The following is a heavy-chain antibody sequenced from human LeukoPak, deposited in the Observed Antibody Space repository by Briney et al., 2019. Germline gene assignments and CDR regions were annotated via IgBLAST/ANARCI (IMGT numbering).Heavy chain of an antibody. CDR1: GGSISSYY. V-gene: IGHV4-59*01. CDR2: IYYSGST. D-gene: IGHD6-19*01. Sequence: SETLSLTCTVSGGSISSYYRSWIRQPPGKGLEWIGYIYYSGSTNYNPSLKSRVTISVDTSKNQFSLKLSSVTAADTAVYYCARDSSGWSFDYWGQGTLVTVSS. CDR3: ARDSSGWSFDY. J-gene: IGHJ4*02.